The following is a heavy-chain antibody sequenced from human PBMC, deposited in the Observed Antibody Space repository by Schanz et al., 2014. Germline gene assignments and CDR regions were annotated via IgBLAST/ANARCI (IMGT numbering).Heavy chain of an antibody. V-gene: IGHV3-11*01. CDR3: AKGRFGELSAFDI. CDR2: IGNGGVTI. D-gene: IGHD3-10*01. J-gene: IGHJ3*02. CDR1: GFPFSDYF. Sequence: VQLLDSGGGLVKPGGSLRLSCTASGFPFSDYFMAWIRQPPGRGLEWVSYIGNGGVTIYYADSVRGRFTISRDNSKNTLYLQMNSLRPEDTAVYYCAKGRFGELSAFDIWGQGTMVTVSS.